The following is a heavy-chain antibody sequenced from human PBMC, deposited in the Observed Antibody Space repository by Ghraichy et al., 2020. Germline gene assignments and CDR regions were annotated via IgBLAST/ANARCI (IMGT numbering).Heavy chain of an antibody. V-gene: IGHV4-59*01. Sequence: SETLSLTCTVSGGSISNYDWNWIRQPPGKGLEWIGYIYYSGSTNYNPSLKNRVTISVDTSKNQFSLKLSSVTAAEAAVYYCAGSHDYSNYFFDYWGQGILVSVSS. CDR2: IYYSGST. CDR1: GGSISNYD. J-gene: IGHJ4*02. D-gene: IGHD4-11*01. CDR3: AGSHDYSNYFFDY.